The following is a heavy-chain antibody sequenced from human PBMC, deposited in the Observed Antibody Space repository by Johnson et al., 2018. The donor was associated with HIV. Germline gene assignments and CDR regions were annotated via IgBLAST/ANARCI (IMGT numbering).Heavy chain of an antibody. Sequence: QVQLVESGGGVVQPGRSLRLSCAASGFTFSSYGMHWVRQAPGKGLEWVAVISYDGSNKYYADSVKGRFTISRDNSKNTLYLQMISLRAEDTAVYFCAKDERQLGGWSHALDIWGQGTKVTVSS. CDR2: ISYDGSNK. CDR1: GFTFSSYG. V-gene: IGHV3-30*18. D-gene: IGHD3-16*01. CDR3: AKDERQLGGWSHALDI. J-gene: IGHJ3*02.